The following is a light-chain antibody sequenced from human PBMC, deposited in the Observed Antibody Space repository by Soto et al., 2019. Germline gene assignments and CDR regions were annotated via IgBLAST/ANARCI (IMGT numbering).Light chain of an antibody. CDR1: QSVSSY. V-gene: IGKV3-11*01. J-gene: IGKJ2*01. CDR3: QQRSNWPPYT. Sequence: EIVLTQSPATLSLSPGERATLSCRASQSVSSYLAWYQQNPGQAPRLLIYDASNRATGIPARFSGSGSGTDFTLTISSLEPEDFAVYYCQQRSNWPPYTFGHGPKLEIK. CDR2: DAS.